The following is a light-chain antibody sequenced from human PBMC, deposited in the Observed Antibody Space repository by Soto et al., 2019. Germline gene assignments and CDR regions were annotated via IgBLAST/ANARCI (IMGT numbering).Light chain of an antibody. CDR3: QQLNSYPPL. J-gene: IGKJ3*01. V-gene: IGKV1-5*01. Sequence: DIQITHFPSTLSASVVDRVTLTCPASQSISSWLAWYQQKPGKAPKLLIYAASTLQSGVPSRFSGSGSGTDFTLTISSLQPEDFATYYCQQLNSYPPLFGPGTKVDIK. CDR2: AAS. CDR1: QSISSW.